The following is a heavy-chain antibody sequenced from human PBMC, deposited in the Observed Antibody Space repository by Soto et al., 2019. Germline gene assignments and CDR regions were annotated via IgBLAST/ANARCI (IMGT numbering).Heavy chain of an antibody. Sequence: GGSLRLSCAASGFTFSSYSMNWVRQAPGKGPEWVSSISSSSSYIYYADSVKGRFTISRDNAKNSLYLQMNSLRAEDTAVYYCARAPLWSGYFNYYYYGMDVWGQGTTVTVSS. J-gene: IGHJ6*02. CDR3: ARAPLWSGYFNYYYYGMDV. CDR1: GFTFSSYS. CDR2: ISSSSSYI. D-gene: IGHD3-3*01. V-gene: IGHV3-21*01.